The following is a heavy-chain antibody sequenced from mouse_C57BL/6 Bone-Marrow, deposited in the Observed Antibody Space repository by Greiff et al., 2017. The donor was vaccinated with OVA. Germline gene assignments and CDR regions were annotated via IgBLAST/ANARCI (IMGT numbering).Heavy chain of an antibody. D-gene: IGHD2-5*01. CDR3: ASHYYSNPLAY. J-gene: IGHJ3*01. CDR2: FYPGSGSI. CDR1: CSTFPYSS. Sequence: QVQLKQSGAELVKPGASVTLSCKSSCSTFPYSSLPFFPPLSGQGLYWIGWFYPGSGSIKYNEKFKDKATLTADKSSSTVYMELSRLTSEDSAVYFCASHYYSNPLAYWGQGTLVTVSA. V-gene: IGHV1-62-2*01.